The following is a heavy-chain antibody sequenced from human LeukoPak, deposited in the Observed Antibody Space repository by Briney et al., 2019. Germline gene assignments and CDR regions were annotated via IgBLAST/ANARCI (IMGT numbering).Heavy chain of an antibody. CDR3: AKDRYSSGWYMDS. D-gene: IGHD6-19*01. J-gene: IGHJ4*02. CDR1: GFTFSTYA. CDR2: ISGYDGRT. V-gene: IGHV3-23*01. Sequence: GGSLRLSCAASGFTFSTYAMTWVRQAPGKGLEWVSGISGYDGRTYYADSVKGRFTISRDNSKNTLYLQMNSLRAEDTAVYYCAKDRYSSGWYMDSWGQGTLVTVSS.